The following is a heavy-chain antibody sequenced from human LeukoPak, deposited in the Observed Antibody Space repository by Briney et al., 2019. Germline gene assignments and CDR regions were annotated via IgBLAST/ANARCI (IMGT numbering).Heavy chain of an antibody. V-gene: IGHV3-23*01. D-gene: IGHD3-9*01. CDR1: GLTFSIYA. Sequence: PGGSLRLSCAASGLTFSIYAMSWVRQAPGKGLEWVSSLSHSGGSAYYTDSVKGRFTISRDNSKNTLYLHMNSLRVGDTAVYFCAKLGFLTGSFDSWGQGTLVSVSS. CDR2: LSHSGGSA. CDR3: AKLGFLTGSFDS. J-gene: IGHJ4*02.